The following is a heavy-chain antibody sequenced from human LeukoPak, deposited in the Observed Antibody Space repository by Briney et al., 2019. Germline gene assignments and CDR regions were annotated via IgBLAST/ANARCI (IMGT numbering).Heavy chain of an antibody. D-gene: IGHD2-8*02. CDR1: GFTFSRSA. Sequence: TGGSLRLSCAVSGFTFSRSAMHWVRQAPGKGLEWVAYIAHHGNNYYYADSVKGRLTISRDNSKRMLYLQMNSLGHDDTAQYLCAKDGSWSCTDWGQGTPVTVSS. V-gene: IGHV3-30*02. CDR3: AKDGSWSCTD. CDR2: IAHHGNNY. J-gene: IGHJ4*02.